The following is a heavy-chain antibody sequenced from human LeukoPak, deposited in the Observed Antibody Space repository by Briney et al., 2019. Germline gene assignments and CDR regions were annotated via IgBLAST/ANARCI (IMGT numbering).Heavy chain of an antibody. CDR2: IIPILGMA. CDR1: GGTFSSNA. CDR3: ARGDTYYDFWSGYYTPGYYYYYYYGMDV. V-gene: IGHV1-69*04. J-gene: IGHJ6*02. Sequence: ASVKVSCKASGGTFSSNAISWVRQAPGQGLEWMGRIIPILGMANYAQKFQGRVTITADKSTSTAYMELSSLRSEDTAVYYCARGDTYYDFWSGYYTPGYYYYYYYGMDVWGQGTTVTVSS. D-gene: IGHD3-3*01.